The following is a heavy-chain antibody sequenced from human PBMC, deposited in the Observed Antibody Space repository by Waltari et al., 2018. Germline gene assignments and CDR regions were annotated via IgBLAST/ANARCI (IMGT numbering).Heavy chain of an antibody. CDR1: GYTFTGYY. Sequence: QVHLVQSGAEVKKPGASVKVPCKASGYTFTGYYRHGVRQAPGQGLGWMGWINPDSGDTNLPQSFEGRVTMTRDTASTTVYMELRRLTSDDTAVYYCARDRGGDLGVVTNNWLDPWGQGTLVTVSS. D-gene: IGHD3-3*01. J-gene: IGHJ5*02. CDR2: INPDSGDT. CDR3: ARDRGGDLGVVTNNWLDP. V-gene: IGHV1-2*02.